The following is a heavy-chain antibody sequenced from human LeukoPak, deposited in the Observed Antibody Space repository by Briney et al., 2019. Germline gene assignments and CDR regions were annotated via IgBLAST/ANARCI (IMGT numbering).Heavy chain of an antibody. CDR2: ISAYNGIT. CDR1: GYTFTGYY. D-gene: IGHD1-7*01. Sequence: GASVKVSCKASGYTFTGYYMHWVRQAPGQGLEWMGWISAYNGITNYAQKLQGRVTMTTDTSTSTAYMELRSLRSDDTAVYYCARVAELELSGGFDPWGQGTLVTVSS. J-gene: IGHJ5*02. V-gene: IGHV1-18*04. CDR3: ARVAELELSGGFDP.